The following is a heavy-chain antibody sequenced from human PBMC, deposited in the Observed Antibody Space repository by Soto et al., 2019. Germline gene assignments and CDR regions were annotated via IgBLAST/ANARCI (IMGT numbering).Heavy chain of an antibody. J-gene: IGHJ3*02. Sequence: ASVKVSCKASGYTFTSDGISRLRQAPRQGLEWMGWISAYNGNTNYAQKPQGRVTMTTDISTSTAYMELRSLRSEDTAVYYCGRGRDPKFDAFDIWAQGTMVTVSS. CDR2: ISAYNGNT. CDR1: GYTFTSDG. CDR3: GRGRDPKFDAFDI. V-gene: IGHV1-18*01.